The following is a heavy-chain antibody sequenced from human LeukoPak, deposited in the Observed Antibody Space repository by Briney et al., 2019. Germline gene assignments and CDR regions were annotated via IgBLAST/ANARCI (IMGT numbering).Heavy chain of an antibody. V-gene: IGHV3-74*01. CDR2: INNDGSST. J-gene: IGHJ4*02. CDR3: VGFSSAIH. D-gene: IGHD6-19*01. Sequence: GGSLRLSCAASGLTFGSYWMHWVRQVPGKGLVWVSRINNDGSSTIYADSVKGRFTIFRDNAKNTLYLQMNSLRAEDTAIYYCVGFSSAIHWGQGTLVTVSS. CDR1: GLTFGSYW.